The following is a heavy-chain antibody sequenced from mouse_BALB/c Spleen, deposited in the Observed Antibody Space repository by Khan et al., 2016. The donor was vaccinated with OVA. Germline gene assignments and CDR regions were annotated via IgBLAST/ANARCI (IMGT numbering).Heavy chain of an antibody. D-gene: IGHD1-1*01. CDR1: GSILPGIG. Sequence: EVELVESGGGLVQPGGSRKPPFPASGSILPGIGWHGIVRVPKRGRGWVAYFIRDSITIYYADTVKGRFTISRDNPKNTLFLQMTSLRSGDTAMYFCATSYFYGYYFDYWGQGTTLTVSS. CDR3: ATSYFYGYYFDY. CDR2: FIRDSITI. J-gene: IGHJ2*01. V-gene: IGHV5-17*02.